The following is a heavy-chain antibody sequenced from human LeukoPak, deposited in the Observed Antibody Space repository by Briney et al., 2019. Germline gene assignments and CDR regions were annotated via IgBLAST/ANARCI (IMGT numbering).Heavy chain of an antibody. D-gene: IGHD1-20*01. Sequence: PGASVKVSCKASGYTFTSYAMHWVRQAPGQRLEWMGWINAGNGNTKYSQKFQGRVTMTRDTSTSTVYMELSSLRSEDTAVYYCARFRITGTLNDAFDIWGQGTMVTVSS. CDR2: INAGNGNT. CDR1: GYTFTSYA. V-gene: IGHV1-3*01. CDR3: ARFRITGTLNDAFDI. J-gene: IGHJ3*02.